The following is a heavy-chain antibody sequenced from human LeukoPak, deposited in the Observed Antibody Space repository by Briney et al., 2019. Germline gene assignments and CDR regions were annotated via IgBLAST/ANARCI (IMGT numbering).Heavy chain of an antibody. J-gene: IGHJ6*03. V-gene: IGHV4-61*02. CDR2: IYTSGST. CDR1: CGSISSGSYY. CDR3: ARGKGYCSGGSCYSGPYYYYYYYMDV. D-gene: IGHD2-15*01. Sequence: SQTLSLTCTVSCGSISSGSYYWSWIRQPAGKGLEWIGRIYTSGSTNYNPSLKSRVTISVDTSKNQFSLKLSSVTAADTAVYYCARGKGYCSGGSCYSGPYYYYYYYMDVWGKGTTVTVSS.